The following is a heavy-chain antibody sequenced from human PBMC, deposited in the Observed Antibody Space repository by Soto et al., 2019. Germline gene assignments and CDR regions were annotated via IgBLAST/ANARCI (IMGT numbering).Heavy chain of an antibody. Sequence: ASVKVSCKASGGTFSSYAISWVRQAPGQGLEWMGWIIANIGTTNYAQKLQGRVTMTTDTSTSTAYMELRSLRSDDTAVYYCARLSGTGTSLFDYWGQGTLVTVSS. CDR2: IIANIGTT. CDR1: GGTFSSYA. V-gene: IGHV1-18*01. D-gene: IGHD1-1*01. CDR3: ARLSGTGTSLFDY. J-gene: IGHJ4*02.